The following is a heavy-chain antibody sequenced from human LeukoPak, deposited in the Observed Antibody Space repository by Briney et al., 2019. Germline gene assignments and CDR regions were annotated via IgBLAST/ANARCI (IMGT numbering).Heavy chain of an antibody. D-gene: IGHD6-13*01. CDR3: ARGYSSSWSYYYYYYMDV. CDR1: GYAFTGYY. V-gene: IGHV1-2*02. J-gene: IGHJ6*03. CDR2: INPNSGDT. Sequence: ASVKVSCKASGYAFTGYYMHWVRQAPGQGLEWMGWINPNSGDTNYAQKFQGRVTMTRDTSISTAYMELSRLRSEDTAVYYCARGYSSSWSYYYYYYMDVWGKGTTVTISS.